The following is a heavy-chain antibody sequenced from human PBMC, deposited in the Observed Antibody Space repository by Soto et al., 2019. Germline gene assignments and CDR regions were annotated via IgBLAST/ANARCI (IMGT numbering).Heavy chain of an antibody. CDR1: GYTFTNYA. V-gene: IGHV1-3*01. Sequence: QVHLVQSGAEVKKPGASVKVSCKAAGYTFTNYAMHWVRQAPGQRLEWMGWVNADNGNTKYSQKFQGRVTITRDTSASKAYMVLSSQRSEDTAVYYCARHMVYPQGAAFDVWGQGTTVTVSS. CDR2: VNADNGNT. J-gene: IGHJ6*02. D-gene: IGHD3-10*01. CDR3: ARHMVYPQGAAFDV.